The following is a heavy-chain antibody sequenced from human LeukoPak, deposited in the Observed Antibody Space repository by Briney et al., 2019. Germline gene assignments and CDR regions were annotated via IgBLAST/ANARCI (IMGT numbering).Heavy chain of an antibody. D-gene: IGHD3-9*01. CDR3: ARRLDHDAFDI. Sequence: PGESLKISCRGSAYSFTTYWIAWVRQMPGKGLEWMGIIYPGDSDTRYSPSFQGQVTISADKPISTAYLHWNSLKASDTAMYYCARRLDHDAFDIWGQGTMVTVSS. V-gene: IGHV5-51*01. CDR2: IYPGDSDT. CDR1: AYSFTTYW. J-gene: IGHJ3*02.